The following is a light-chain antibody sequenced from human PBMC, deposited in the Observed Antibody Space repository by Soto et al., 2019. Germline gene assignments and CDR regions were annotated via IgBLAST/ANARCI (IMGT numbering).Light chain of an antibody. CDR1: QSISTW. J-gene: IGKJ1*01. CDR2: KAS. CDR3: QQYNSYTT. Sequence: DIQMTQSPSTLSASVGDRVTITCRASQSISTWLAWYQQKPGKAPNLLIYKASSLESGVHSRFSGSGSGTEFTLTISSLQPDDFATYYCQQYNSYTTFGQGTKVEIK. V-gene: IGKV1-5*03.